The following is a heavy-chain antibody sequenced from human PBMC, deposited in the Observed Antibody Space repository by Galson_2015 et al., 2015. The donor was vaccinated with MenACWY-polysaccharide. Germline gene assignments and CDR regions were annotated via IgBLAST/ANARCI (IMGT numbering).Heavy chain of an antibody. CDR1: GDSITRGGYF. CDR2: ISYDGGT. Sequence: LSLTCTVSGDSITRGGYFWSWIRQHPGAGLEWIASISYDGGTYYNPSLKSRVTISVDTPKNQFSLKLNSVTAADTAVYYCARGGRAVSNRNWFDPWGQGTLVTVSS. CDR3: ARGGRAVSNRNWFDP. D-gene: IGHD3-16*01. J-gene: IGHJ5*02. V-gene: IGHV4-31*03.